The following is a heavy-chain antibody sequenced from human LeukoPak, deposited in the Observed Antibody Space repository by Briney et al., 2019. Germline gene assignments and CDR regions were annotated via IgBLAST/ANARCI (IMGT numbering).Heavy chain of an antibody. CDR1: GGSFSGYY. CDR3: ARCLRMRGQFTIRGKGFIDY. J-gene: IGHJ4*02. D-gene: IGHD3-3*01. Sequence: KPSETLSLTCAVYGGSFSGYYWSWIRQPPGKGLEWIGEINHSGSTNYNPSLKSRVTISVDTSKNQFSLKRSSVTAADTAVYYCARCLRMRGQFTIRGKGFIDYWGQGTLVTVSS. V-gene: IGHV4-34*01. CDR2: INHSGST.